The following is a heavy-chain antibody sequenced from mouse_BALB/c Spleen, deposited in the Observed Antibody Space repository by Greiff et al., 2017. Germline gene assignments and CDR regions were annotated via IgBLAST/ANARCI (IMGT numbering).Heavy chain of an antibody. D-gene: IGHD1-1*01. CDR1: GYTFTSYW. J-gene: IGHJ1*01. CDR2: IYPGDGDT. Sequence: VKLVESGAELARPGASVKLSCKASGYTFTSYWMQWVKQRPGQGLEWIGAIYPGDGDTRYTQKFKGKATLTADKSSSTAYMQLSSLASEDSAVYYCARGITSDVWGAGTTVTVSS. V-gene: IGHV1-87*01. CDR3: ARGITSDV.